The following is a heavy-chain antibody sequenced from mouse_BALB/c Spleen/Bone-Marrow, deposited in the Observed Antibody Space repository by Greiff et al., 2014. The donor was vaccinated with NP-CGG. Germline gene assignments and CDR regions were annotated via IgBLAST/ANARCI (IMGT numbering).Heavy chain of an antibody. CDR1: GFSLSSYG. D-gene: IGHD1-1*02. V-gene: IGHV2-5*01. CDR2: IWRGGST. Sequence: VKLQESGPGLVQPSQSLSITCTVSGFSLSSYGVHWARQSPGKGLEWLGVIWRGGSTDYNAAFMSRLSITKDNSKSQVFFKMNSLQADDTAIYYCAKNGNWNFDVWGAGTTVTVSS. J-gene: IGHJ1*01. CDR3: AKNGNWNFDV.